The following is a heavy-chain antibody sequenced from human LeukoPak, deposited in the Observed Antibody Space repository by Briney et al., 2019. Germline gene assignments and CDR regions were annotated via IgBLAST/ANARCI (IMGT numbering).Heavy chain of an antibody. Sequence: GGSLRLSCAASGFTFSSYAMSWVRQAPGKGLEWVSAISGSGGSTYYADSVKGRFTISRDNAKNSLYLQMNSLRAEDTAVYYCARDGGYSYGSFDYWGQGTLVTVSS. D-gene: IGHD5-18*01. V-gene: IGHV3-23*01. CDR2: ISGSGGST. J-gene: IGHJ4*02. CDR3: ARDGGYSYGSFDY. CDR1: GFTFSSYA.